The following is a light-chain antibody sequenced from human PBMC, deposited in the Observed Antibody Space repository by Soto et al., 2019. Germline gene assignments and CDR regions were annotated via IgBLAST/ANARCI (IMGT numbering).Light chain of an antibody. CDR1: QGISSY. Sequence: IQLTQSPSSLSASVGDRVTITCRASQGISSYLAWYQQKPGKAPKLLIYAASTLQSGVPSRFSGSGSGTDFTLTISSLQPEDFATYYCQQYNNWPWTFGQGTKVDIK. CDR3: QQYNNWPWT. J-gene: IGKJ1*01. V-gene: IGKV1-9*01. CDR2: AAS.